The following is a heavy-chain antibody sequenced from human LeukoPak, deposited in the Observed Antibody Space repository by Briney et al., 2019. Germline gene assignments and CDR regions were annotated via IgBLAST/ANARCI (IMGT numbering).Heavy chain of an antibody. V-gene: IGHV4-59*01. D-gene: IGHD4-17*01. Sequence: PSETLSLTCTASGGSISSYYWSWIRQPPGKGLEWIGYIYYSGSTNYNPSLKSRVTISVDTSKNQFSLKLSSVTAADTAVYYCARGPSIKYGDYDFYFDYWGQGTLVTVSS. CDR1: GGSISSYY. CDR2: IYYSGST. J-gene: IGHJ4*02. CDR3: ARGPSIKYGDYDFYFDY.